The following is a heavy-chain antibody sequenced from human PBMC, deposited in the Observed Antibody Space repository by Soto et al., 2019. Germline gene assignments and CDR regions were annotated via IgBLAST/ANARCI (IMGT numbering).Heavy chain of an antibody. V-gene: IGHV1-8*01. J-gene: IGHJ4*02. CDR3: ARSYSTSWTFPTDY. Sequence: QVQLVQSGAEVKKPGASVKVSCKASGYTFISYDINWVRQATGQGLEWMGRMNPNSGNTGYAQKFQGRVTMTRNTSLSTGYMELSSLKSEDTAVYYCARSYSTSWTFPTDYWGQGTLVTVSS. D-gene: IGHD6-13*01. CDR1: GYTFISYD. CDR2: MNPNSGNT.